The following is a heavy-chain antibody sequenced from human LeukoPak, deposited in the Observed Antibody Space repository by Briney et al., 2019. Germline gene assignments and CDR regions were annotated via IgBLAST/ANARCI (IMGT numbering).Heavy chain of an antibody. CDR2: INHSGST. CDR3: ARVAAARLGPFDY. J-gene: IGHJ4*02. CDR1: GGTFSGYY. D-gene: IGHD6-13*01. V-gene: IGHV4-34*01. Sequence: SETLSLTCAVYGGTFSGYYWRWIRQPPGKGLEWVGEINHSGSTSYNPSLKSRVTISVDTSKNQFSLKLSSVTAADTAVYYCARVAAARLGPFDYWGQGTLVTVSS.